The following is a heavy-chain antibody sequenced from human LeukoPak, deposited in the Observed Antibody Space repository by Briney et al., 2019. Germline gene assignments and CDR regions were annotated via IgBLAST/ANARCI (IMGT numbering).Heavy chain of an antibody. J-gene: IGHJ6*02. V-gene: IGHV1-69*13. CDR2: IIPIFGTS. Sequence: SVKVSCKASGGTFSGYAINWVRQAPGQGLEWMGGIIPIFGTSNYAQRFQGRVTISADESTSTAYMELSSLRSGDTAVYYCASPMVYDAYYYYHGMDVWGQGTTVTVSS. CDR3: ASPMVYDAYYYYHGMDV. D-gene: IGHD2-8*01. CDR1: GGTFSGYA.